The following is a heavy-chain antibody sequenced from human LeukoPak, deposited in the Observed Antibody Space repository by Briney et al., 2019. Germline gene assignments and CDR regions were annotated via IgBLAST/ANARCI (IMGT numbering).Heavy chain of an antibody. CDR3: ARRAGAYSHPYDY. V-gene: IGHV3-21*04. CDR2: ISSSSSYI. D-gene: IGHD4/OR15-4a*01. CDR1: GFTFSSYN. Sequence: GSLRLSCAASGFTFSSYNMNWVRQAPGKGLEWVSSISSSSSYIYYADSVKGRFTISRDNSKNTLYLQMNSLRAEDTAVYYCARRAGAYSHPYDYWGQGTLVTVSS. J-gene: IGHJ4*02.